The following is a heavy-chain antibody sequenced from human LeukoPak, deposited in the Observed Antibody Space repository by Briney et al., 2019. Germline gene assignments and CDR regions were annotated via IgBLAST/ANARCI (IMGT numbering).Heavy chain of an antibody. CDR2: IYYSGST. CDR1: GGSISSGGYY. CDR3: ASANRDDSSSPDYYYYYYMDV. D-gene: IGHD6-6*01. V-gene: IGHV4-31*03. Sequence: SETLSLTCTVSGGSISSGGYYWSWIRQHPGKGLEWIGYIYYSGSTYYNPSLKSRVTISVDTSKNQFSLKLSSVTAADTAVYYCASANRDDSSSPDYYYYYYMDVWGKGTTVTASS. J-gene: IGHJ6*03.